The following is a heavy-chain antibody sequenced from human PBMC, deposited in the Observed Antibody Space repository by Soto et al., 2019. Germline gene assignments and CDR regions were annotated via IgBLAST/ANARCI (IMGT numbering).Heavy chain of an antibody. J-gene: IGHJ4*02. CDR3: ARGLIWRGPYFDY. CDR2: INHSGST. Sequence: SETLSLTCAVYGGSFSGYYWSWIRQPPGKGLEWIGEINHSGSTNYNPSLKSRVTISVDTSKNQFSLKLSSVTAADTAVYYCARGLIWRGPYFDYWGQGTLVTVSS. D-gene: IGHD3-3*01. CDR1: GGSFSGYY. V-gene: IGHV4-34*01.